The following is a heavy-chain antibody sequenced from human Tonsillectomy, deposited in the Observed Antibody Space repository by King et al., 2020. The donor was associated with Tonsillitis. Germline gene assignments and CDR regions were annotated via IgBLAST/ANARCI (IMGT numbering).Heavy chain of an antibody. D-gene: IGHD1-26*01. J-gene: IGHJ5*02. CDR2: IYYSGST. V-gene: IGHV4-39*01. CDR3: ARHRTHGAGGSFS. Sequence: QLQESGPGLVKPSETLSLTCTVSGGSISSSSYYWGWIRQPPGKGLEWIGSIYYSGSTYYNPSLKSRVTISVDTSKNQFSLKLSSVTAADTVVYYCARHRTHGAGGSFSWGQGTLVTVSS. CDR1: GGSISSSSYY.